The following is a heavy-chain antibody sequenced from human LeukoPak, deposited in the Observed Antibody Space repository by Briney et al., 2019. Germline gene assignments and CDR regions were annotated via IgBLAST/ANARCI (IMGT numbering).Heavy chain of an antibody. V-gene: IGHV4-59*01. CDR3: AANYYDSSGYPYWYFDL. Sequence: SETLSLTCTVSGGSLSSYYWSWIRQPPGKGLEWIGYIYYSGSTNYNPSLKSRVTISVDTSKNQFSLKLSSVTAVDTAVYYCAANYYDSSGYPYWYFDLWGRGTLVTVSS. J-gene: IGHJ2*01. CDR2: IYYSGST. CDR1: GGSLSSYY. D-gene: IGHD3-22*01.